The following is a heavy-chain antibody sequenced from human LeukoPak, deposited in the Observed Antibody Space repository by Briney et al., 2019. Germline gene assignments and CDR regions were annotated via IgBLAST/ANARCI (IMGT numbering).Heavy chain of an antibody. CDR2: ISGSGGST. J-gene: IGHJ4*02. CDR1: GFTFSSYA. V-gene: IGHV3-23*01. CDR3: AKKHLSGYDSY. D-gene: IGHD5-12*01. Sequence: GGSLRLSCAASGFTFSSYAMSWVRQAPGKELEWVSAISGSGGSTYYADSEKGRFTISRDNSKNTLYLQMNSLRAEDTAVYYCAKKHLSGYDSYWGQGTLVTVSS.